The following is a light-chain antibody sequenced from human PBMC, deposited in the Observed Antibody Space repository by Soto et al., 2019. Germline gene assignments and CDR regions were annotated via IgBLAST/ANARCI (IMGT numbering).Light chain of an antibody. V-gene: IGKV3-20*01. CDR3: QQYGSSPWT. J-gene: IGKJ1*01. Sequence: EIVLTQSPGTLSLSPGERATLSYRASQSVSSSYLAWYQQKPGQAPRLLIYGASSRATGIPDRFSGSGSGIDFTLTISRLEPEDFAVYYCQQYGSSPWTFGQGTKVEIK. CDR1: QSVSSSY. CDR2: GAS.